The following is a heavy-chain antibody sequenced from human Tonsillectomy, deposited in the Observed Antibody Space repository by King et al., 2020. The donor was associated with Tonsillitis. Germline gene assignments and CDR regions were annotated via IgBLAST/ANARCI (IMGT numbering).Heavy chain of an antibody. CDR1: GFTFTTYW. CDR2: IKQDGSEK. Sequence: VQLVESGGGLVQPGGSLRLSCAVSGFTFTTYWMSWVRQAPGKGLEAVANIKQDGSEKNYVDSVKGRFTISRDNARNSLYLQMDSLRAEDTAVYYCVRGGWLYYDSSGSPEDYWGQGTLVTVSS. D-gene: IGHD3-22*01. V-gene: IGHV3-7*03. J-gene: IGHJ4*02. CDR3: VRGGWLYYDSSGSPEDY.